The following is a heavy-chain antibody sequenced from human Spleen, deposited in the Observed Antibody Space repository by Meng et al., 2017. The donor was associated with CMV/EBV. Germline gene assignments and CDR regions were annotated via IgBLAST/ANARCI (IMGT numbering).Heavy chain of an antibody. V-gene: IGHV5-51*01. CDR2: IYPGDSDV. D-gene: IGHD3/OR15-3a*01. CDR3: ARKPPYDIWSGYHFDY. J-gene: IGHJ4*02. CDR1: YSVRNYW. Sequence: YSVRNYWIGWVRQMPGKGLEWMGIIYPGDSDVRYSPSFQGQITISADKSITTAYLHWSSLKASDTAMYYCARKPPYDIWSGYHFDYWGQGTLVTVSS.